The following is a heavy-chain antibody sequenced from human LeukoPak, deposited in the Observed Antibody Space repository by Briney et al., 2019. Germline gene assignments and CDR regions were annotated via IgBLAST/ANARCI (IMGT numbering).Heavy chain of an antibody. D-gene: IGHD3-10*01. J-gene: IGHJ6*02. CDR3: ARSGQLRWLGDARRPFYYAIDV. CDR1: GYTFTHYW. V-gene: IGHV5-51*01. Sequence: GESLQISCKASGYTFTHYWIGWVRQMPGKGLEWMGIIYPGDSDTRYGPSFQGQTTISADKSISTAYLQWRTLGASDTGVYYCARSGQLRWLGDARRPFYYAIDVWGQGTTVTVSS. CDR2: IYPGDSDT.